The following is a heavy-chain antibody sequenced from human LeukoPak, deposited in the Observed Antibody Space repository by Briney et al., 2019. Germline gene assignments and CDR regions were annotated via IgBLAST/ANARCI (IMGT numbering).Heavy chain of an antibody. V-gene: IGHV3-30*18. D-gene: IGHD6-6*01. CDR2: ISYDGSNK. CDR1: GFTFSSYG. CDR3: AKMGYSSSSGDY. J-gene: IGHJ4*02. Sequence: GRSLRLSCAASGFTFSSYGMHWVRQAPGKGLEWVAVISYDGSNKYCADSVKGRFTISRDNSKNTLYLQMNSLRAEDTAVYYCAKMGYSSSSGDYWGQGTLVTVSS.